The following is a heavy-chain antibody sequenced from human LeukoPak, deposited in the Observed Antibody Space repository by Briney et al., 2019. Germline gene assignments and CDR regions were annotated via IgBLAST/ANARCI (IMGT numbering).Heavy chain of an antibody. CDR3: ARGPPHSSGPNSPCFEY. V-gene: IGHV1-18*01. J-gene: IGHJ4*02. CDR1: GYSFSTYG. Sequence: ASVKVSCKASGYSFSTYGISWVRQAPGQGLEWMGWISPHNDNTEYAQKFQGRVTMTTDTSTTTAYMELRSLRSDDTAVYYCARGPPHSSGPNSPCFEYWGQGTLVTVSS. CDR2: ISPHNDNT. D-gene: IGHD6-19*01.